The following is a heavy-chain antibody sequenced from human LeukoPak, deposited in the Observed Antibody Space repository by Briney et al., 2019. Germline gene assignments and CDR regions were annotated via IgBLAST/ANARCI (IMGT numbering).Heavy chain of an antibody. D-gene: IGHD4-23*01. J-gene: IGHJ4*02. V-gene: IGHV3-30-3*01. CDR1: GFTFSSYA. CDR2: ISYDGSNK. Sequence: GGSLRLSCAASGFTFSSYAMHWVRQAPGKGLEWVAVISYDGSNKYYADSVKGRFTISRDNSKNTLYLQMNSLRAEDTAVYYCARDIRYGGNFDYWGQGALVTVSS. CDR3: ARDIRYGGNFDY.